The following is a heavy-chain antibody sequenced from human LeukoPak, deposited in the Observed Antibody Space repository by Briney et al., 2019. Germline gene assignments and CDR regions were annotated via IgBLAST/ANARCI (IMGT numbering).Heavy chain of an antibody. D-gene: IGHD1-26*01. CDR1: GFTFGDYY. J-gene: IGHJ4*02. CDR3: ARVGYSGSPGDY. Sequence: GGSLRLSCAASGFTFGDYYMTWIRQAPGKGVEWVSYISSRSGSSIHYGDSVKGRFSISRDNAKNSLYLQMNSLRAEDTAVYYCARVGYSGSPGDYWGQGTLVTVSS. V-gene: IGHV3-11*04. CDR2: ISSRSGSSI.